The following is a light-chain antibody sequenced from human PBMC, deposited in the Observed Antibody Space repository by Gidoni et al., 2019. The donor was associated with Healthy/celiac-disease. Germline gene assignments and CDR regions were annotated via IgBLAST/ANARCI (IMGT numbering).Light chain of an antibody. CDR3: QQSYSTPRT. V-gene: IGKV1-39*01. J-gene: IGKJ1*01. CDR1: QSISSY. CDR2: AAS. Sequence: IQLTQSPSSLSASVGDTVTITCLASQSISSYLNWYQQKPGKAPKLLIYAASSLQSGVPSELSGSGSGTDLTLTISSLQPEDFATYYGQQSYSTPRTFGQGTKVEIK.